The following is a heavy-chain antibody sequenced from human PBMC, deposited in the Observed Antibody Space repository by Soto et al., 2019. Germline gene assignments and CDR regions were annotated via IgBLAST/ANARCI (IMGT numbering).Heavy chain of an antibody. V-gene: IGHV1-69*01. CDR2: IIPIFGTA. CDR1: GGTFSSYA. Sequence: QVHLVQSGAEVKKPGSSVKVSCKASGGTFSSYAISWVRQAPGQGLEWMGGIIPIFGTANYAQKFQGRVTMTADESTGTAYVELSSLRSEDTDVYYCAIVLDPGRPYFDYWGQGTLVTVSS. D-gene: IGHD6-6*01. CDR3: AIVLDPGRPYFDY. J-gene: IGHJ4*02.